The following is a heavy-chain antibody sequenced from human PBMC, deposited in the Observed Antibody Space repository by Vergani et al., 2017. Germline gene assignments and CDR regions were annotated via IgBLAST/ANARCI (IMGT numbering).Heavy chain of an antibody. V-gene: IGHV4-34*01. D-gene: IGHD2/OR15-2a*01. Sequence: QVQLQQWGAGLLKPSETLSLTCAVYGGSFSGYYWGWIRPPPGKGLEWIGEINHSGSTNYNPSLKSRVTIAVDTSKNQFSLKLNSVTAADTAVYYCARDTNSSPDDYWGQGTLVTVSS. CDR1: GGSFSGYY. CDR2: INHSGST. J-gene: IGHJ4*02. CDR3: ARDTNSSPDDY.